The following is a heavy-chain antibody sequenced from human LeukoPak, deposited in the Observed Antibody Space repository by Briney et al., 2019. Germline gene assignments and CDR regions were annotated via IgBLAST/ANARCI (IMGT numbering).Heavy chain of an antibody. CDR2: IYSGGST. V-gene: IGHV3-53*01. J-gene: IGHJ6*03. Sequence: PGGSLRLSCAASGFTVSRNYMSWVSQAPGKGLEWVSVIYSGGSTYYADSVKGRFTISTDNSKNTLYLQMNNLRAEDTAVYYCASGSGSYRTPYYYMDVWGKGTTVTVSS. CDR1: GFTVSRNY. D-gene: IGHD3-10*01. CDR3: ASGSGSYRTPYYYMDV.